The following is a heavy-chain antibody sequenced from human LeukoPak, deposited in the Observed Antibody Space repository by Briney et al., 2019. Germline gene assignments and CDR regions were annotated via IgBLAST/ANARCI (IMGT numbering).Heavy chain of an antibody. Sequence: SETLSLTCTVSGGSISSSSYYWGWIRQPPGKGLEWIGSIYYSGSTYYNPSLKSRVTISVDTSKNQFSLKLSSVTAADTAVYYCARPWKGQRALYAFDIWGQGTMVTVSS. V-gene: IGHV4-39*01. CDR2: IYYSGST. CDR3: ARPWKGQRALYAFDI. D-gene: IGHD1-1*01. J-gene: IGHJ3*02. CDR1: GGSISSSSYY.